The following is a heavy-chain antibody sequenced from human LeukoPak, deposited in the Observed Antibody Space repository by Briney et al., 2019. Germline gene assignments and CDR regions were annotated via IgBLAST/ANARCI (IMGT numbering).Heavy chain of an antibody. CDR1: GGSISSSSYY. D-gene: IGHD6-13*01. Sequence: SETLSLTCTVSGGSISSSSYYWGWIRQPPGKGLEWIGSIYYSGSTYYNPSLKSRVTISVDTSKNQFSLKLSSVTAADTAVCYCARQGIAAAGKHFDYWGQGTLVTVSS. V-gene: IGHV4-39*01. CDR3: ARQGIAAAGKHFDY. CDR2: IYYSGST. J-gene: IGHJ4*02.